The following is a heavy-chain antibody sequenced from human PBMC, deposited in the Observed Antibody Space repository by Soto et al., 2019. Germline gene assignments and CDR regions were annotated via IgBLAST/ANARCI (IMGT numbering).Heavy chain of an antibody. CDR3: TKDPAVEGGP. CDR2: ISYDGSNK. D-gene: IGHD3-16*01. V-gene: IGHV3-30*18. CDR1: GFTFSSYG. J-gene: IGHJ5*02. Sequence: GGSLRLSCAASGFTFSSYGMHWVRQAPGKGLEWVAVISYDGSNKYYADSVKGRFTISRDNSKNTLYLQMNSLRAEDTAVYYCTKDPAVEGGPWGQGTMVTVSS.